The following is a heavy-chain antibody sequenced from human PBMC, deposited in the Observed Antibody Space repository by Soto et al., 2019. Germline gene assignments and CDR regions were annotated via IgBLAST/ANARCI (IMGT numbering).Heavy chain of an antibody. V-gene: IGHV1-69*13. CDR1: GGTFSSYA. CDR3: AAPGQSVVVTTSDALDI. J-gene: IGHJ3*02. D-gene: IGHD2-21*02. Sequence: GASVKVSCKASGGTFSSYAISWVRQAPGQGLEWMGGIIPIFGTANYAQKFQGRVTITADESTSTAYMELSSLRSEDTAVYYCAAPGQSVVVTTSDALDIRGQGTMVSVSS. CDR2: IIPIFGTA.